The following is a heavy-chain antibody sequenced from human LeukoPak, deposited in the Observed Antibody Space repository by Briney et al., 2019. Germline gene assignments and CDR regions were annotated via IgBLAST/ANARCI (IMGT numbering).Heavy chain of an antibody. V-gene: IGHV3-74*01. J-gene: IGHJ5*02. CDR3: ARDRGYCSSTSCYDNH. D-gene: IGHD2-2*01. CDR1: GFTFSSYW. Sequence: GGALTLPCPASGFTFSSYWLHWVRQAPGKGQVWVSRINSDGSSTSYADSVKGRFTISRDNAKNTLYLQMNSLRAEDTAVYYCARDRGYCSSTSCYDNHWGQGTLVTVSS. CDR2: INSDGSST.